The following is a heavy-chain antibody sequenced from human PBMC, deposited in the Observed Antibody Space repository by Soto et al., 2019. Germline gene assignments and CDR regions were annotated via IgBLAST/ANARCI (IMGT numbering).Heavy chain of an antibody. V-gene: IGHV3-7*01. CDR1: GFTFSSYW. D-gene: IGHD3-3*01. Sequence: GGSLRLSCAASGFTFSSYWMSWVRQAPGKGLEWVANIKQDGSEKYYVDSVKGRFTISRDNAKNSLYLQMNSLRAEDTAVYYCARDRNSDYDFWSGYYLDYWGPGTLVTVSS. J-gene: IGHJ4*02. CDR3: ARDRNSDYDFWSGYYLDY. CDR2: IKQDGSEK.